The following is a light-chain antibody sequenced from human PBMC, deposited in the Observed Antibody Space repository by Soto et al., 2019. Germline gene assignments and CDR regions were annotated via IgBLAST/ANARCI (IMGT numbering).Light chain of an antibody. CDR2: EVS. J-gene: IGLJ2*01. CDR3: SSYTSSSTLG. CDR1: SSDVGSYNR. Sequence: QSVLTQPPSVSGSPGQSVTISCTGTSSDVGSYNRVSWYQQPPGTAPKLMIYEVSNRPSGVLDRFSGSKSGNTASLTFSGLQAEDEADYYCSSYTSSSTLGFGGGTQLTVL. V-gene: IGLV2-18*02.